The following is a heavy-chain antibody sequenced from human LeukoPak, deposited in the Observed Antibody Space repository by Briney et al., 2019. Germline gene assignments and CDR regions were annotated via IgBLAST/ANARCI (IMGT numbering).Heavy chain of an antibody. J-gene: IGHJ6*02. D-gene: IGHD3-22*01. V-gene: IGHV1-2*02. CDR3: ARHGRIYYDIRNYYYNGIDV. CDR1: VYTFTGYY. CDR2: INPNIGGT. Sequence: AAVNVSRMPSVYTFTGYYMYWVRQAPGQGLEWMGVINPNIGGTKYLQKLQGRVTMTRDTTISTAYMELRTVSSDDTAVYCCARHGRIYYDIRNYYYNGIDVWGQGTTVTVSS.